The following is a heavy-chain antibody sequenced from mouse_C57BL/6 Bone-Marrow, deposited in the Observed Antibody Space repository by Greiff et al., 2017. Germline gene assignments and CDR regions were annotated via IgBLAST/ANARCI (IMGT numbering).Heavy chain of an antibody. J-gene: IGHJ3*01. V-gene: IGHV5-6*02. D-gene: IGHD3-3*01. Sequence: EVKLVDSGGDLVKPGGSLKLSCAASGFTFSSYGMSWVRQTPDQRLEWVATISSGGSYTYYPDSVKGRFTISRDNAKNTLYLQISSLKSEDTAMYYCARGGLGTRFAYWGQGTLVTVSA. CDR1: GFTFSSYG. CDR2: ISSGGSYT. CDR3: ARGGLGTRFAY.